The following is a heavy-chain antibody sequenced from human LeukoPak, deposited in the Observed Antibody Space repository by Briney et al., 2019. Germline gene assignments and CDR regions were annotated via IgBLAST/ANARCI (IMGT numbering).Heavy chain of an antibody. J-gene: IGHJ6*02. CDR2: IYYSGST. CDR1: GGSIKSNNW. V-gene: IGHV4-4*02. Sequence: PSGTLSLTCAVSGGSIKSNNWWSWVRQPPGKGLEWIGYIYYSGSTNYNPSLKSRVTISVDTSKNQFSLKLSSVTAADTAVYYCARVARVPYYDFWSGYGAFMDVWGQGTTVTVSS. D-gene: IGHD3-3*01. CDR3: ARVARVPYYDFWSGYGAFMDV.